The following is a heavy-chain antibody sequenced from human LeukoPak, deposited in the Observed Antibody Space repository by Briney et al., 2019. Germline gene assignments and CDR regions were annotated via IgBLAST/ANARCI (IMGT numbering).Heavy chain of an antibody. V-gene: IGHV3-21*01. CDR1: GFSFSSYN. CDR2: ITSSSTYT. CDR3: ARDHPDGYYFDY. Sequence: GGSLRLSCAASGFSFSSYNMNWVRQAPGKGLEWVSSITSSSTYTFYADSVKGRFTISRDNARNSLYLQMNSLRAEDTAVYYCARDHPDGYYFDYWGQGTLVTVSS. J-gene: IGHJ4*02. D-gene: IGHD5-24*01.